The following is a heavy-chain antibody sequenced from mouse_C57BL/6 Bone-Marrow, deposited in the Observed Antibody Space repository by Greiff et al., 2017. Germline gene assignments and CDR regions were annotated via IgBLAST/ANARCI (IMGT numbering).Heavy chain of an antibody. V-gene: IGHV1-55*01. CDR1: GYTFTSYW. Sequence: QVQLQQPGAELVKPGASVKMSCKASGYTFTSYWITWVKQRPGQGLEWIGDIYPGSGSTNYNEKFKSKATLTVDTSSSTAYMQLRSLTSEDSAVYYCAREFFITAVVEGYFDVWGTGTTVTVSS. J-gene: IGHJ1*03. CDR3: AREFFITAVVEGYFDV. CDR2: IYPGSGST. D-gene: IGHD1-1*01.